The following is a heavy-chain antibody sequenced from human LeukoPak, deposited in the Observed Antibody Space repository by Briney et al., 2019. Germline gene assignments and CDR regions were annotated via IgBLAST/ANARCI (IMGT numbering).Heavy chain of an antibody. V-gene: IGHV3-48*03. CDR3: AGGPQYSGSYGD. D-gene: IGHD1-26*01. J-gene: IGHJ4*02. Sequence: GGSLRLSCVVSGFTFSDYEMAWVRQAPGMGLEWISYISNSGDTIRYADAVKGRFAISRDNAKNSVSLQMNSLRADDTGVYFCAGGPQYSGSYGDWGQGTLVTVSS. CDR2: ISNSGDTI. CDR1: GFTFSDYE.